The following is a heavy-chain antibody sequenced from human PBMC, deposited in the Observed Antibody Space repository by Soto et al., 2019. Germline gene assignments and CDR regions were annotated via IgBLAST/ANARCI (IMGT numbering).Heavy chain of an antibody. V-gene: IGHV1-69*13. CDR1: GGTFSSYA. D-gene: IGHD3-10*01. CDR3: ARDSPKYYYGSGRNNWFDP. J-gene: IGHJ5*02. CDR2: IIPIFGTA. Sequence: VASVKVSCKASGGTFSSYAISWVRQAPGQGLEWMGGIIPIFGTANYAQKFQGRVTITADESTSTAYMELSSLRSEDTAVYYCARDSPKYYYGSGRNNWFDPWGQGTLVTVSS.